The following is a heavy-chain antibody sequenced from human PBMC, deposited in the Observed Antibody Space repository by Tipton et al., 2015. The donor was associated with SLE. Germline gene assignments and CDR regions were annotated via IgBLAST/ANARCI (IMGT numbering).Heavy chain of an antibody. CDR3: GKYDYDSTGVQAVHY. CDR1: GASIGDNY. V-gene: IGHV4-59*01. D-gene: IGHD3-22*01. J-gene: IGHJ4*02. Sequence: TLSLTCTVSGASIGDNYWSWIRQPTGKRLEWIGYIYSTLSTNYNPSLQNRVTISVDTSKNQFSLKLSSVTAADTAVYYCGKYDYDSTGVQAVHYWGQGTLLTVSS. CDR2: IYSTLST.